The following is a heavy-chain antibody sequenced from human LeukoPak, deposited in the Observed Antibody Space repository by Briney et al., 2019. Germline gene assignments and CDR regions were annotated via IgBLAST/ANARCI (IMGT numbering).Heavy chain of an antibody. CDR1: GFTFSTYS. Sequence: PGGSLRLSCAASGFTFSTYSMSWVRQAPGKGLDWVASINQDGSAEYYVDSVRGRFTISRDNAKNSLYLQVSSLRVDDTAVYYCVRLFGGVTTFDYWGQGTLVTVSS. CDR3: VRLFGGVTTFDY. V-gene: IGHV3-7*01. D-gene: IGHD4-17*01. CDR2: INQDGSAE. J-gene: IGHJ4*02.